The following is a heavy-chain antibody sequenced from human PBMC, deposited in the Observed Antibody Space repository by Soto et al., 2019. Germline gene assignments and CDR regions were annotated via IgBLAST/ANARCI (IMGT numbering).Heavy chain of an antibody. CDR3: ARDRGDTAMVTFNF. J-gene: IGHJ4*02. CDR1: GYSFTSFG. D-gene: IGHD5-18*01. CDR2: ISAYNGNT. V-gene: IGHV1-18*04. Sequence: QVQLVQSGAAVKKPGASVKVSCQASGYSFTSFGITWVRQAPGQGLEWMGWISAYNGNTNYAQNLQGRVIMTTDRSTNTVYMELRSLTSDDTAVYYCARDRGDTAMVTFNFWGQGTLVIVSS.